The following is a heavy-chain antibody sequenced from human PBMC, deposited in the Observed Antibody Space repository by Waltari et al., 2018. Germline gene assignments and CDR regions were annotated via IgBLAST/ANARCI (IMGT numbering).Heavy chain of an antibody. CDR2: IKSKTDGGTT. D-gene: IGHD6-19*01. V-gene: IGHV3-15*07. CDR3: TTLGYRSGWSFDY. J-gene: IGHJ4*02. Sequence: EVQLVESGGGLVKPGGSLRLSCAASGFTFTNAWMNRVRQAPGKGLEWVGRIKSKTDGGTTDYAAPVKGRFTISRDDSKNTLYLQMNSLKTDDTAVYYCTTLGYRSGWSFDYWGQGTLVTVSS. CDR1: GFTFTNAW.